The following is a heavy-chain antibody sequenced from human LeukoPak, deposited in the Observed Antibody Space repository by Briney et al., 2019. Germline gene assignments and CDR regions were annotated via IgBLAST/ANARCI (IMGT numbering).Heavy chain of an antibody. D-gene: IGHD6-13*01. CDR1: GGSISSSSYY. CDR2: IYYSGST. J-gene: IGHJ6*03. Sequence: SETLSLTCTVSGGSISSSSYYWGWIRQPPGKGLEWIGSIYYSGSTYYNPSLKSRVTISVDTSKNQFSLKLSSVTAADTAVYYCAREVVEWYSSSWYYYYYMDVWGKGTTVTISS. CDR3: AREVVEWYSSSWYYYYYMDV. V-gene: IGHV4-39*07.